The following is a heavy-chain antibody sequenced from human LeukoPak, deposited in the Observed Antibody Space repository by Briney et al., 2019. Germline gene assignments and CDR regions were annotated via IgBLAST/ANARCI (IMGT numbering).Heavy chain of an antibody. CDR2: INPNSGGT. CDR3: ARMRSGYQLLSALDY. Sequence: GASVKVSCKASGYTFTDYYMHWVRQAPGQGLEWMGWINPNSGGTSYAQKFQSRVTMTRDTSISTVYMELRSLRSDDTAVYYCARMRSGYQLLSALDYWGQGTLVTVSS. D-gene: IGHD2-2*01. V-gene: IGHV1-2*02. J-gene: IGHJ4*02. CDR1: GYTFTDYY.